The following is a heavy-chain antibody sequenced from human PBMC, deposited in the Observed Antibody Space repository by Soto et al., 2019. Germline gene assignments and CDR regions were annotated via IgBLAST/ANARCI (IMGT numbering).Heavy chain of an antibody. V-gene: IGHV5-51*01. J-gene: IGHJ5*02. CDR1: GYSFTSYW. CDR3: ARQRYDFWSGYQEVFDP. Sequence: EVQLVQSGAEVKKPGESLKISCKGSGYSFTSYWIGWVRQMPGKGLEWMGIIYPGDSDTRYSPSFQGQVTISADKSISTAYLQWSSLKASDTAMYSCARQRYDFWSGYQEVFDPWGQGTLVTVSS. CDR2: IYPGDSDT. D-gene: IGHD3-3*01.